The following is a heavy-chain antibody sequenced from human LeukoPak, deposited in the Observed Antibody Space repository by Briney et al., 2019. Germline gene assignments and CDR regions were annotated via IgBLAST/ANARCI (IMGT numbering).Heavy chain of an antibody. D-gene: IGHD2-15*01. CDR1: GFTFSSYW. CDR2: IKQDGSEK. J-gene: IGHJ4*02. CDR3: ARDSRRGYCSGGSCYHFDY. Sequence: GGSLRLSCEASGFTFSSYWMSWVRQAPGKGLEWVANIKQDGSEKYYVDSVKGRFTISRDNAKNSLYLQMNSLRAEDTAVYYCARDSRRGYCSGGSCYHFDYWGQGTLVTVSS. V-gene: IGHV3-7*01.